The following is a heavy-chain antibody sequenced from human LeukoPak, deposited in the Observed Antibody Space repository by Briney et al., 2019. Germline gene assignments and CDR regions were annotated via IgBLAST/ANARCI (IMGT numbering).Heavy chain of an antibody. V-gene: IGHV4-31*03. CDR1: GGSISSGGNY. J-gene: IGHJ4*02. CDR3: ARGGDTSFDH. D-gene: IGHD2-2*01. Sequence: NPSQTLSLTCTVSGGSISSGGNYWSWIRQHPAKGLEWIGYIHYSGSTYHNPSLKSRGTISVDTSKNQFSLKLGSVTAADTAVYCCARGGDTSFDHWGQGTLVTASS. CDR2: IHYSGST.